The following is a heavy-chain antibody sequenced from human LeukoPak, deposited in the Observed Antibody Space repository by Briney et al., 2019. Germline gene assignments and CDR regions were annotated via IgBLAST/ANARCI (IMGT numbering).Heavy chain of an antibody. D-gene: IGHD1-1*01. Sequence: PSQTLSLTCTVSGGSISSNSYYWSWIRQPAGKGLEWIGRIYTSGSTDYNPSLKSRVTISVDTSKNQFSLKLSSVTAADTAVYYCARDWNPLQGHDAFDIWGQGTMVTVSS. CDR3: ARDWNPLQGHDAFDI. CDR1: GGSISSNSYY. J-gene: IGHJ3*02. V-gene: IGHV4-61*02. CDR2: IYTSGST.